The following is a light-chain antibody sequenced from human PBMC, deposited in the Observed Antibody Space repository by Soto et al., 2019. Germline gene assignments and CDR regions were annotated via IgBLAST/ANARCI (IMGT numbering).Light chain of an antibody. Sequence: QSALTQPRSVSGSPGQSVTISCTGTSRDVGTYHYVSWYQQHPGKAPKVVIYDVSQRPSGVPDRFSGSKSGNTASLSISGLQGEDEADYYCCSYAGRSAYFVFGTGTKLTVL. J-gene: IGLJ1*01. CDR3: CSYAGRSAYFV. CDR1: SRDVGTYHY. V-gene: IGLV2-11*01. CDR2: DVS.